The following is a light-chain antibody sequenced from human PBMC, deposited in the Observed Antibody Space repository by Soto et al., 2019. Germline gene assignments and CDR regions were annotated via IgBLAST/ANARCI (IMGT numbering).Light chain of an antibody. Sequence: QSVLTQPPSESGAPGQRVTISCTGSSSNIGAGYDVHWYQQLPGTAPKLLIYGNSNRPSGVPDQFSGSKSGTSASLVITGLQAEDEADYYCQSYDSSLSGVVFGGGTKLTVL. CDR2: GNS. J-gene: IGLJ2*01. V-gene: IGLV1-40*01. CDR1: SSNIGAGYD. CDR3: QSYDSSLSGVV.